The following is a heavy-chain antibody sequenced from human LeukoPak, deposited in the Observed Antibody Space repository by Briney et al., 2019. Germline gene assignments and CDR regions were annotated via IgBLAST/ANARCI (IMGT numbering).Heavy chain of an antibody. J-gene: IGHJ4*02. V-gene: IGHV3-7*01. CDR2: IKQDGSEK. D-gene: IGHD6-19*01. CDR3: ARDLGWGSGSDSGLEF. CDR1: GFTFDDYD. Sequence: GGSLRLSCAASGFTFDDYDMSWVRQAPGKGLEWVANIKQDGSEKNYVDSVNGRFTVSRDNARKSLFLQMNSLRVEDTAFYYCARDLGWGSGSDSGLEFWGQGTLVSVSS.